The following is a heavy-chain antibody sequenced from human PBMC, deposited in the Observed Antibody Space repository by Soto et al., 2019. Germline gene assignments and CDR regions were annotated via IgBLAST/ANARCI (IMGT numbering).Heavy chain of an antibody. D-gene: IGHD3-10*01. CDR3: ARAVTWGLDV. CDR2: ISRSSTGI. J-gene: IGHJ6*02. Sequence: EVQLVESGGGLVQPGGSLRLSCAASGFTFSLYSMRWVRQAPGKGLEWVSYISRSSTGIHYADSVTGRLTISRDDAMNSMHLQMHSLRAGDTAVYYCARAVTWGLDVWGQGTTVSISS. V-gene: IGHV3-48*01. CDR1: GFTFSLYS.